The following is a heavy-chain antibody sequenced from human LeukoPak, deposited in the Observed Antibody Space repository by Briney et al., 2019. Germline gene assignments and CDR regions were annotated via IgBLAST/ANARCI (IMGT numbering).Heavy chain of an antibody. Sequence: GGTLRLSCAASGFTFSNYGMSWVRQAPGKGLEWVSAISGTGYSTYYADSVKGRFTVSRDNSKNTLYLQMNSLRAEDTAVYYCASRGYPDAFDIWGQGTMVTVSS. V-gene: IGHV3-23*01. CDR2: ISGTGYST. CDR1: GFTFSNYG. CDR3: ASRGYPDAFDI. D-gene: IGHD5-12*01. J-gene: IGHJ3*02.